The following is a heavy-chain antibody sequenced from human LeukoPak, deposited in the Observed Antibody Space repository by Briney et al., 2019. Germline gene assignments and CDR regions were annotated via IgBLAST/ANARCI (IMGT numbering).Heavy chain of an antibody. CDR3: ARGWDYDSGGRSTAYVY. D-gene: IGHD3-22*01. V-gene: IGHV1-69*13. J-gene: IGHJ4*02. CDR1: GGTFSNYA. Sequence: SVKVSCKASGGTFSNYAINWVRQAPGQGLEWMGGIIPIFGAANYAQKFQGRVTITADESTSTVYMDLNSLKSEDTAVYYCARGWDYDSGGRSTAYVYWGQGTLVTVSS. CDR2: IIPIFGAA.